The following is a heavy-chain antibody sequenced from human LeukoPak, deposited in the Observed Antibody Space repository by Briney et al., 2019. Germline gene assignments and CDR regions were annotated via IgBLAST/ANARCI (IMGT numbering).Heavy chain of an antibody. Sequence: PSETLSLTCSVSGDSISYFYWSWIRQAAGKGLEWIGRVSSSGSTDYNASLKSRVTMSVDTSKNQLSLKVISVTAADTAVYYCARSFLGYCSSNTCLKPDYWGQGTLVTVSS. CDR2: VSSSGST. CDR3: ARSFLGYCSSNTCLKPDY. V-gene: IGHV4-4*07. J-gene: IGHJ4*02. D-gene: IGHD2-2*01. CDR1: GDSISYFY.